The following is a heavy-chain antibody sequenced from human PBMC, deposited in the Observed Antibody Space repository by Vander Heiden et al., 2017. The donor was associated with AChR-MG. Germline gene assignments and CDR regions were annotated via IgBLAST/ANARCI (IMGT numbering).Heavy chain of an antibody. CDR1: GGPISGSTYY. J-gene: IGHJ6*02. D-gene: IGHD2-2*01. V-gene: IGHV4-39*01. CDR2: FYFGGGT. Sequence: LQLQESGPGLVQPSATLSLTCTVSGGPISGSTYYWGWIRQPPGKGLEWSGSFYFGGGTYYKPSLKTRLTMPVDTAKNQFSLRLRSVTAADTAVYYCVRLNSTTSYYYYYSGFDVWGPGTTVTVSS. CDR3: VRLNSTTSYYYYYSGFDV.